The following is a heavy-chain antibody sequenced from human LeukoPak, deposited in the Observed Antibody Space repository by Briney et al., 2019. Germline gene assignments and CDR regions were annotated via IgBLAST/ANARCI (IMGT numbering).Heavy chain of an antibody. CDR3: VRVGDYFDSGGYQGFDY. D-gene: IGHD3-22*01. Sequence: GGSLRLSCAASGFTFSSYTMNWVRQAPGKGLEWISSISSSSYYIYYADSVKGRFTISRDNAKNSVYLQMNSLRDEDTAVYYCVRVGDYFDSGGYQGFDYWGQGTLVTVSS. V-gene: IGHV3-21*01. CDR2: ISSSSYYI. CDR1: GFTFSSYT. J-gene: IGHJ4*02.